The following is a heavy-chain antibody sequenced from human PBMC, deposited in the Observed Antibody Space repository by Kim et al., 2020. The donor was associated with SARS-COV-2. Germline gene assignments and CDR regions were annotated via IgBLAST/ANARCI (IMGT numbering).Heavy chain of an antibody. D-gene: IGHD1-26*01. CDR3: ASNTDSHPWANWFDP. CDR2: IIPIFGTA. Sequence: SVKVSCKASGGTFSSYAISWVRQAPGQGLEWMGGIIPIFGTANYAQKFQGRVTITADESTSTAYMELSSLRSEDTTVYYCASNTDSHPWANWFDPWGQGTLVTVSS. J-gene: IGHJ5*02. CDR1: GGTFSSYA. V-gene: IGHV1-69*13.